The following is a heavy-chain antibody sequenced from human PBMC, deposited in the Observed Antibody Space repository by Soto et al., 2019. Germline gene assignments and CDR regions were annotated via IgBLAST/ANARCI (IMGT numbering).Heavy chain of an antibody. Sequence: PGESLKISCQAPGDTFTDYWIGWVRQLPGKGLEWMVIIYPGDSDIRYNPSFQGHVTITVDKSTNTAYLQGNTMRASDTAMSYCARGGVATRTFDYWGQGTLVTVSS. CDR1: GDTFTDYW. D-gene: IGHD3-3*01. V-gene: IGHV5-51*01. CDR3: ARGGVATRTFDY. CDR2: IYPGDSDI. J-gene: IGHJ4*02.